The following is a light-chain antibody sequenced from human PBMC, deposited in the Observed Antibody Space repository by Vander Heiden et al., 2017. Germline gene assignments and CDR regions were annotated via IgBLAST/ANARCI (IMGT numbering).Light chain of an antibody. Sequence: SYELPQSPSLSVSPSHAAPSTCSGDKLEERFAAWYQQRPGQSPVLLIYQSDRRPSGIPERFSGSNSGNTATLTISGTKTVDDADYYCQAWDSSTLVFGGGTKVTVL. CDR2: QSD. J-gene: IGLJ2*01. CDR3: QAWDSSTLV. CDR1: KLEERF. V-gene: IGLV3-1*01.